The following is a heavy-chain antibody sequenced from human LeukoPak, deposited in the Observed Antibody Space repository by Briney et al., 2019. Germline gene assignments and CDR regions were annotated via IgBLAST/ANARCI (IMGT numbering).Heavy chain of an antibody. V-gene: IGHV3-21*01. CDR1: GFTFSSYS. CDR3: VSEPPVVVPAARDAFDI. J-gene: IGHJ3*02. D-gene: IGHD2-2*01. CDR2: ISSSSSYI. Sequence: KPGGSLRLSCAASGFTFSSYSMNWVRQAPGKGLEWVSSISSSSSYIYYADSVKGRFTISRDNAKNSLYLQMNSLRAEDTAVYYCVSEPPVVVPAARDAFDIWGQGTMVTVSS.